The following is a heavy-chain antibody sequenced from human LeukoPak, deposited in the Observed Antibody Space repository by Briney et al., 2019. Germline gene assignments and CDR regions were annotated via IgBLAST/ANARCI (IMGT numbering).Heavy chain of an antibody. D-gene: IGHD2-2*01. V-gene: IGHV3-23*01. CDR1: GFTFSSYA. CDR3: AKGGACSSTSCPISNWFDP. Sequence: GGSLRLSCAASGFTFSSYAMSWVREAPGKGLEWVSAIIGSGGSTYYADSVKGRFTISRDNSKNTLYLQMNTLRAEDTAVYYGAKGGACSSTSCPISNWFDPWGQGTLVTVSS. J-gene: IGHJ5*02. CDR2: IIGSGGST.